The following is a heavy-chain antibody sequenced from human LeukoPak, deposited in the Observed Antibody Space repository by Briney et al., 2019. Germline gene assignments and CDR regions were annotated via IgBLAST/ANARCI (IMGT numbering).Heavy chain of an antibody. Sequence: GRSLRLSCAASGFTFSSYAMSWVRQAPGKGLEWVSAISGSGGSTYYADSVKGRFTISRDNSKNTLYLQMNSLRAEDTAVYYCAKGGSYDFWSGTWFDPWGQGTLVTVSS. V-gene: IGHV3-23*01. J-gene: IGHJ5*02. CDR1: GFTFSSYA. CDR2: ISGSGGST. CDR3: AKGGSYDFWSGTWFDP. D-gene: IGHD3-3*01.